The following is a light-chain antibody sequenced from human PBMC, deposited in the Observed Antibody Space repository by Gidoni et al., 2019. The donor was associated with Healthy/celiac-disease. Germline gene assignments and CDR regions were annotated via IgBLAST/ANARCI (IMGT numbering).Light chain of an antibody. CDR1: QSISSY. CDR2: AAS. CDR3: QQSYSTPLT. V-gene: IGKV1-39*01. J-gene: IGKJ1*01. Sequence: DIQMTQSPSSLSASVGDRVTITCRASQSISSYLNWYQQKPGKAPKLLIYAASSLQSGVPSRVSGSGSGTDFILTISSLQPEDFATYYCQQSYSTPLTFGQGTKVEIK.